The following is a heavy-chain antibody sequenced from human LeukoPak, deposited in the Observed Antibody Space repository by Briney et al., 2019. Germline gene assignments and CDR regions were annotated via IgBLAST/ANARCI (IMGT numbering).Heavy chain of an antibody. CDR3: ARDDVGATSHRDEYFDY. CDR1: GFTFSSYW. CDR2: IKQDGSEK. V-gene: IGHV3-7*05. Sequence: PGGSLRLSCAASGFTFSSYWMSWVRQAPGKGLEWVANIKQDGSEKYYVDSVTGRFTISRDNAKNSLYLQMNSLRAEDTAVYYCARDDVGATSHRDEYFDYWGQGTLVTVSS. D-gene: IGHD1-26*01. J-gene: IGHJ4*02.